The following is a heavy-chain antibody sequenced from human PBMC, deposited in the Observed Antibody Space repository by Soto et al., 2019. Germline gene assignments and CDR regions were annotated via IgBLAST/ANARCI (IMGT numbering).Heavy chain of an antibody. CDR2: ISSNGGST. CDR3: ARDFGATDRGSDYYYYMDV. D-gene: IGHD3-10*01. CDR1: GFTFSSYA. V-gene: IGHV3-64*01. Sequence: EVQLVESGGGLVQPGGSLRLSCAASGFTFSSYAMHWVRQAPGKGLEYVPAISSNGGSTYYANSVKGRFTISRDNSKNTLYLQMGSLRAEDMAVYYCARDFGATDRGSDYYYYMDVWGKGTTVTVSS. J-gene: IGHJ6*03.